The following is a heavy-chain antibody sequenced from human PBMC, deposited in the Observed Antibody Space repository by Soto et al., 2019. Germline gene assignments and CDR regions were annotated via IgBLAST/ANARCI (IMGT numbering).Heavy chain of an antibody. V-gene: IGHV1-46*01. J-gene: IGHJ6*02. Sequence: QVQLVQSGAEVKKPGASVKISCKASGYTFTTYYLHWVRQAPGQGLEWMGIINPDTGSTSSAQNFRGRVSVTRDTSTSTVYMELYSLSSEDTAVYYCARDPNFNLTFHYYGMDVWGQGTTVTVSS. CDR2: INPDTGST. CDR1: GYTFTTYY. CDR3: ARDPNFNLTFHYYGMDV.